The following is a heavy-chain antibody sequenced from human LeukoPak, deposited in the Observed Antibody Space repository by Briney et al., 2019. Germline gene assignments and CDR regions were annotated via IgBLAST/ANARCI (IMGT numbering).Heavy chain of an antibody. Sequence: QPGRSLRLSCAASGFTFSHYGMHWVRQAPGKGLEWVAFIRYDGSNKYYADSVKGRFTISRDNSKNTLYLQMNSLRAEDTAVYYCAKERDTAMVTIDYWGQGTLVTVSS. V-gene: IGHV3-30*02. CDR3: AKERDTAMVTIDY. J-gene: IGHJ4*02. D-gene: IGHD5-18*01. CDR2: IRYDGSNK. CDR1: GFTFSHYG.